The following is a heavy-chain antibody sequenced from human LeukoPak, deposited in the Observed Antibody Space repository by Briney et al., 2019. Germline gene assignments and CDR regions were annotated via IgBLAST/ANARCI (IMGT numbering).Heavy chain of an antibody. Sequence: GGSLRLSCAASGFTFRTYGMHWVRQAPGKGLEWVAFIWYDGSNKYYADSVKGRFTISRDNSKNTLYLQMNSLRAEDTAVYYCAGAYSRYNWFDPWGQGTLVTVSS. V-gene: IGHV3-33*01. CDR1: GFTFRTYG. CDR3: AGAYSRYNWFDP. CDR2: IWYDGSNK. J-gene: IGHJ5*02. D-gene: IGHD6-13*01.